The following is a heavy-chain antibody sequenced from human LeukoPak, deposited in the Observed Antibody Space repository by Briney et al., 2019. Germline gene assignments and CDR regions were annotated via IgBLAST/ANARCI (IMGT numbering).Heavy chain of an antibody. V-gene: IGHV3-23*01. CDR2: ISGSGGST. J-gene: IGHJ6*02. CDR3: AKESGDTAMATAYYYYGMDV. CDR1: GFTFSSYA. Sequence: GGSLRLSCAASGFTFSSYAMNWVRQAPGKGLEWVSTISGSGGSTYYADSVKGRFTISRDNSKNTLYLQMNSLRAEDTAVYYCAKESGDTAMATAYYYYGMDVWGQGTTVTVSS. D-gene: IGHD5-18*01.